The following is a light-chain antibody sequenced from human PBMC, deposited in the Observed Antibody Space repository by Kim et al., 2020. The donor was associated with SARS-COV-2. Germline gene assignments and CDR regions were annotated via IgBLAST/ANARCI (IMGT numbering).Light chain of an antibody. CDR2: EDN. CDR3: QSSDTSNWV. CDR1: SGSIASNY. J-gene: IGLJ3*02. Sequence: GETVTIPGTGSSGSIASNYVYWYQQRPGSAPTTVIYEDNLRPSGVPDRFSGSIDSSSNSASLTISGLKTEDEADYYCQSSDTSNWVFGGGTQLTVL. V-gene: IGLV6-57*02.